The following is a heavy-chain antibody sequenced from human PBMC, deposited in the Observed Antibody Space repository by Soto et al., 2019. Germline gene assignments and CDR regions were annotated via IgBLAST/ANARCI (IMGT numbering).Heavy chain of an antibody. CDR2: IIPIFGTA. CDR3: ARDQNAYCGGDCSKSPFDY. Sequence: ASVKVSCKASGGTFSSYAISWVRQAPGQGLEWMGGIIPIFGTANYAQKFQGRVTLTADESTSTAYMELSSLRSEDTAVYYCARDQNAYCGGDCSKSPFDYWGQGTLVTVSS. CDR1: GGTFSSYA. D-gene: IGHD2-21*02. V-gene: IGHV1-69*13. J-gene: IGHJ4*02.